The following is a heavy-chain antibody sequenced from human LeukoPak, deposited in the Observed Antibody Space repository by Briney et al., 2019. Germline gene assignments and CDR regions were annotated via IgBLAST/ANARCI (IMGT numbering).Heavy chain of an antibody. Sequence: GGSLRLSCAASGFTFYKFVMTWVRQAPGSGLEWVSSISGSGGRTYYADSVKGRFTISRDNSKNTLYLQMNSLRAEDTAVYYCAKDWRAASYFDYWGQGTLVTVSS. J-gene: IGHJ4*02. D-gene: IGHD3-3*01. CDR3: AKDWRAASYFDY. V-gene: IGHV3-23*01. CDR2: ISGSGGRT. CDR1: GFTFYKFV.